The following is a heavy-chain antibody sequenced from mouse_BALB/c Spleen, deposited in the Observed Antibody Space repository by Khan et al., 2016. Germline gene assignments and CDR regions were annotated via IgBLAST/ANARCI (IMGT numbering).Heavy chain of an antibody. J-gene: IGHJ2*01. D-gene: IGHD1-1*01. Sequence: QVQLQQPGAELVKPGASVKMSCKASGYTFTSYNMHWVKQTPGQGLEWIGAIYPGNGDTSYNQKFKGKATLTADKSSSTAYMQLSSLTSEDSAVYYCARDDYGSRVDYWGQGTTLTVSS. V-gene: IGHV1-12*01. CDR1: GYTFTSYN. CDR2: IYPGNGDT. CDR3: ARDDYGSRVDY.